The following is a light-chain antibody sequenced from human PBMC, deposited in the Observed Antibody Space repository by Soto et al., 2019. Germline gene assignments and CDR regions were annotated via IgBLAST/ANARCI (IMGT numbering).Light chain of an antibody. CDR1: QTIRRW. V-gene: IGKV1-5*01. CDR2: DAS. J-gene: IGKJ1*01. Sequence: DIEMTQSPSTLSASVGDRLTITCRASQTIRRWLAWYQQRPWKAPKVLIYDASTLESGVPARFSGSGSETEFTLTISSLQPEDSATYYCQHYNSDPWTFGQGTKVEIK. CDR3: QHYNSDPWT.